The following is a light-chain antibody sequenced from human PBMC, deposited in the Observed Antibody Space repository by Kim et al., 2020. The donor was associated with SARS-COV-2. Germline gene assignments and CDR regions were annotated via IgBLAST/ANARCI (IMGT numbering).Light chain of an antibody. CDR3: HQYHTYPLT. Sequence: DIQMTQSPSSLSASVGDRVTITCRASRSISSYLNWYQQKPGKAPRLLIYSASNLQSGVPSRFSGSGSGTDFTLTVSSLQPEDFATYYCHQYHTYPLTFGGGTKLEI. V-gene: IGKV1-39*01. J-gene: IGKJ4*01. CDR1: RSISSY. CDR2: SAS.